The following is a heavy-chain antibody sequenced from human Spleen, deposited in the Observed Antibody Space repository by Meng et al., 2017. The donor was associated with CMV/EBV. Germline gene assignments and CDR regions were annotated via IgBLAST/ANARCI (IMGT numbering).Heavy chain of an antibody. J-gene: IGHJ6*02. Sequence: GSLRLSCTVSGGSISSYYWSWIRQPPGKGLEWIGYIYYSGSTNYNPSLKSRVTISVDTSKNQFSLNLNSVTAADTAVYYCAREMYSNSPRFYYGMDVWGQGTTVTVSS. CDR2: IYYSGST. CDR1: GGSISSYY. V-gene: IGHV4-59*01. CDR3: AREMYSNSPRFYYGMDV. D-gene: IGHD6-13*01.